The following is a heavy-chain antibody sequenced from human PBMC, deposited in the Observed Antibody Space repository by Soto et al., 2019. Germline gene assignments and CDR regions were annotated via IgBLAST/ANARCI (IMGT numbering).Heavy chain of an antibody. Sequence: PGGSLRLSCAASGFTFSSYSMNWVRQAPGKGLEWVSSISSSSSYIYYADSVKGRFTISRDNAKNSLYLQMNSLRAEDTAVYYCARKGPASDAFDIWGQGTMVTISS. J-gene: IGHJ3*02. V-gene: IGHV3-21*01. CDR2: ISSSSSYI. CDR3: ARKGPASDAFDI. CDR1: GFTFSSYS.